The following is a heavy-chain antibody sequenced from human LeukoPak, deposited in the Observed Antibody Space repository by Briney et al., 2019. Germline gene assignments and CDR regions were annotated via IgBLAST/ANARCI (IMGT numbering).Heavy chain of an antibody. Sequence: GGSLRLSCAASGFTFDDYAMHWVRQAPGKGLEWVSGISWNSGSIGYADSVKGRFTISRDNAKNSLYLQMNSLRAEDTALYYCAKDISSSGWYPCAFDIWGQGTMVTVSS. J-gene: IGHJ3*02. CDR3: AKDISSSGWYPCAFDI. D-gene: IGHD6-19*01. CDR2: ISWNSGSI. V-gene: IGHV3-9*01. CDR1: GFTFDDYA.